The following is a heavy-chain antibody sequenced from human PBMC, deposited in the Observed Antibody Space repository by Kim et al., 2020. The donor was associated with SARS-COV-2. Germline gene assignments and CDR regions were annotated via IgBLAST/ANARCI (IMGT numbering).Heavy chain of an antibody. CDR1: GYSFTSYW. CDR3: ARRKGVLRYFDWLEGEDWFDP. J-gene: IGHJ5*02. V-gene: IGHV5-10-1*01. D-gene: IGHD3-9*01. Sequence: GESLKISCKGSGYSFTSYWISWVRQMPGKGLEWMGRIDPSDSYTNYSPSFQGHVTISADKSISTAYLQWSSLKASDTAMYYCARRKGVLRYFDWLEGEDWFDPWGQGTLVTVSS. CDR2: IDPSDSYT.